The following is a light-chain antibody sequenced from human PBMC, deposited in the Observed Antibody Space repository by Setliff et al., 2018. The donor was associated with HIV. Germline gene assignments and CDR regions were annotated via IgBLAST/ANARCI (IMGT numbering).Light chain of an antibody. CDR1: SRALGAFHF. Sequence: SVLAQPASVSGSPGQSVSVSCTATSRALGAFHFVSWYQQHPGEAPRLIIYEVNNRPSGVSPRFSGSKSGNTASLTISGLQDDDEADYYCGSCTSTSPCAFGTGTKVTVL. V-gene: IGLV2-14*01. CDR3: GSCTSTSPCA. J-gene: IGLJ1*01. CDR2: EVN.